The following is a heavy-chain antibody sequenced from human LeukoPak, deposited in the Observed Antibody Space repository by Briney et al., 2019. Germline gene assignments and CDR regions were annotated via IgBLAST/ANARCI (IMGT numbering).Heavy chain of an antibody. CDR2: ISAYNGNT. CDR1: GGTFSSYA. J-gene: IGHJ4*02. CDR3: ARDMATYYGSGSSYDY. Sequence: GASVKVSCKASGGTFSSYAISWVRQAPGQGLEWMGWISAYNGNTNYAQKLQGRVTMTTDTSTSTAYMELRSLRSDDTAVYYCARDMATYYGSGSSYDYWGQGTLVTVSS. D-gene: IGHD3-10*01. V-gene: IGHV1-18*01.